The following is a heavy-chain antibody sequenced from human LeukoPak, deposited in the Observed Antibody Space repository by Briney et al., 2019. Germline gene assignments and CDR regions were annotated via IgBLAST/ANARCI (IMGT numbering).Heavy chain of an antibody. Sequence: GGSLRLSCAASGFTFSSYAMSWVRQAPGKGLEWVSAISGSGGSTYYADSVKGRFTISRDNSKNTLYLQMNSLRAEDTAVYYCAKVAGGVGYCSGGSCYFSDWFDPWGQGTLVTVSS. CDR2: ISGSGGST. V-gene: IGHV3-23*01. J-gene: IGHJ5*02. CDR1: GFTFSSYA. D-gene: IGHD2-15*01. CDR3: AKVAGGVGYCSGGSCYFSDWFDP.